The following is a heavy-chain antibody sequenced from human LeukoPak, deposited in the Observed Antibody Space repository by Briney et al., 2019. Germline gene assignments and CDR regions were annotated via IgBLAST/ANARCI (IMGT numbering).Heavy chain of an antibody. CDR3: ARDHGDGYNYNAFYI. CDR1: GGSIRSYY. J-gene: IGHJ3*02. CDR2: IYSSGSN. Sequence: SETLSLTCTVSGGSIRSYYWSWIRQPPGKGLEWIGYIYSSGSNNYNTSLKSRVTISVDTPKNQCSLKLSSVTAADTAVYYCARDHGDGYNYNAFYIWGQGTMVTVSS. D-gene: IGHD5-24*01. V-gene: IGHV4-59*01.